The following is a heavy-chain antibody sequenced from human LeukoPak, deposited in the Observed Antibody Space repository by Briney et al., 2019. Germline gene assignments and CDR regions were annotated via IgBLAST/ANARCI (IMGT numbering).Heavy chain of an antibody. J-gene: IGHJ4*02. D-gene: IGHD6-13*01. V-gene: IGHV3-7*01. Sequence: GGSLRLSCAASGFTFSTYWMSWIRQAPGKGLEWVANIKQDGSEKYYVDSVKGRFTISRDNAKNSLYLQMNSLRAEDTAMYYCARDSAGNDYWGQGTLVTVSS. CDR2: IKQDGSEK. CDR1: GFTFSTYW. CDR3: ARDSAGNDY.